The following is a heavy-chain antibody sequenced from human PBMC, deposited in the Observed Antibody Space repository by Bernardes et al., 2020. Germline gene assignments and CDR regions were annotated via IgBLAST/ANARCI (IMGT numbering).Heavy chain of an antibody. CDR1: GFIFSSYS. CDR2: ISSSSSYI. D-gene: IGHD3-22*01. CDR3: ARSWVPDYYDSNGYYPYFDY. J-gene: IGHJ4*02. V-gene: IGHV3-21*01. Sequence: GGSLRLSCAASGFIFSSYSMNWVRQAPGKGLEWVSSISSSSSYIYYADSVKGRFTISRDNAKNSLYLQMNSLRAGDTAVYYCARSWVPDYYDSNGYYPYFDYWGQGTLVTVSS.